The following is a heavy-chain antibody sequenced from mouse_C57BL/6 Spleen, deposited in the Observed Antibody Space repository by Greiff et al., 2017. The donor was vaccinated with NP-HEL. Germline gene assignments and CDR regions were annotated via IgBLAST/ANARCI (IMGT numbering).Heavy chain of an antibody. CDR3: ARGYYGSLAWFAY. V-gene: IGHV1-59*01. CDR2: IDPSDSYT. D-gene: IGHD1-1*01. Sequence: QVQLQQPGAELVRPGTSVKLSCKASGYTFTSYWMHWVKQRPGQGLEWIGVIDPSDSYTNYNQKFKGKATLTVDTSSSTAYMQLSSLTSEDSAVYYCARGYYGSLAWFAYWGQGTLVTVSA. J-gene: IGHJ3*01. CDR1: GYTFTSYW.